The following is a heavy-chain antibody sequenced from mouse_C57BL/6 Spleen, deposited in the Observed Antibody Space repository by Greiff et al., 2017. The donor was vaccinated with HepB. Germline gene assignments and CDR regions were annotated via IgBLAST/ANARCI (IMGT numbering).Heavy chain of an antibody. D-gene: IGHD1-1*01. V-gene: IGHV1-80*01. CDR3: ARTYYGSYDAIDY. CDR2: IYPGDGDT. CDR1: GYAFSSYW. Sequence: VQLQQSGAELVKPGASVKISCKASGYAFSSYWMNWVKQRPGKGLEWIGQIYPGDGDTNYNGKFKGKATLTADISSSTAYMQLSSLTSEDSAVSFCARTYYGSYDAIDYWGQGTSVTVSS. J-gene: IGHJ4*01.